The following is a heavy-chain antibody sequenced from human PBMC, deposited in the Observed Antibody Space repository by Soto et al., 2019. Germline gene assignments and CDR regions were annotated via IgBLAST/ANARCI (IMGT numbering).Heavy chain of an antibody. CDR2: IKEDGSEK. CDR3: ARDPNIVVVPAAIYYYYGMDV. CDR1: GFIFSGYW. D-gene: IGHD2-2*01. J-gene: IGHJ6*02. V-gene: IGHV3-7*01. Sequence: GGSLRLSCEASGFIFSGYWMSWVRQAPGKGLEWVANIKEDGSEKYYVDSVKGRFTISRDNAKNSLYLQMNSLRAEDTAVYYCARDPNIVVVPAAIYYYYGMDVWGQGTTVTVSS.